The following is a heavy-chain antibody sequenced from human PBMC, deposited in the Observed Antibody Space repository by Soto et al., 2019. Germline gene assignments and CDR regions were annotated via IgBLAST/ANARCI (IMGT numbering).Heavy chain of an antibody. CDR3: ARDHAWYSSSINYYYMDV. CDR2: ISSNGGST. Sequence: EVQLVESGGGLVQPGGSXXXXCXXXXXXXXXXXXXXVRQAPGKGLEYVSAISSNGGSTYYANSVKGRFTISRDNSKNTLYLQMGSLRAEDMAVYYCARDHAWYSSSINYYYMDVWGKGTTVTVSS. D-gene: IGHD6-6*01. V-gene: IGHV3-64*01. J-gene: IGHJ6*03. CDR1: XXXXXXXX.